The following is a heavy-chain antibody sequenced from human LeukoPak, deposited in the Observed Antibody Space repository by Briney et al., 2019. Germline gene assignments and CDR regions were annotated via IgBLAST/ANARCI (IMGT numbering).Heavy chain of an antibody. D-gene: IGHD6-19*01. CDR3: ARSYSSGWYYNY. Sequence: SVKVSCKASGGTFSSYAISWVRQAPGQGLEWMGGIIPIFGTANYAQRFQGRVTITADESTSTAYMELSSLRSEDTAVYYCARSYSSGWYYNYWGQGTLVTVSS. CDR2: IIPIFGTA. V-gene: IGHV1-69*13. J-gene: IGHJ4*02. CDR1: GGTFSSYA.